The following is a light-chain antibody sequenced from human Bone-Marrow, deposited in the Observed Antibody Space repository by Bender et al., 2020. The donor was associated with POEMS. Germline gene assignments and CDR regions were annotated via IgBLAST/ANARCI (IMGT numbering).Light chain of an antibody. CDR2: INN. CDR3: QSYDSSLSGL. V-gene: IGLV1-44*01. Sequence: QSVLTQPPSASGTPGQRVTISCSGSSSNIGTNPVNWYQQLPGTAPKLLIYINNQRPSGVPDRFSGSKSGASASLAITGLQAEDEADYYCQSYDSSLSGLFGGGTKLTVL. J-gene: IGLJ3*02. CDR1: SSNIGTNP.